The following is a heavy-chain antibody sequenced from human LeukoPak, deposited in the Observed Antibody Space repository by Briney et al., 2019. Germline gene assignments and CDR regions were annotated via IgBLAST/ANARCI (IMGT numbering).Heavy chain of an antibody. CDR1: GGSISSSSYY. CDR3: ARGNVHVHGGRSIYYMDV. Sequence: PSETLSLTCTASGGSISSSSYYWGWIRQPPGKGLEWIGSIYYSGSTYYNPSLKSRVTISVDTSKNQFSLKLSSVTAADTAVYYCARGNVHVHGGRSIYYMDVWGKGTTVTVSS. CDR2: IYYSGST. D-gene: IGHD4-23*01. V-gene: IGHV4-39*07. J-gene: IGHJ6*03.